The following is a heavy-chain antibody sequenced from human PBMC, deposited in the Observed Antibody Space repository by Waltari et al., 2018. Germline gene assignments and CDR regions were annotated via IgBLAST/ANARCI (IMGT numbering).Heavy chain of an antibody. Sequence: QVQLVPSGAEEKTPGDSVKVSCKASEHPFITHDMNWVRQAAGQGLEWMGWMNPNSGDTGYAQKFQGRVSMTRDTSVSTAYMELSSLRPEDTAVYYCARWQKETDAFDIWGQGTVVTVSP. J-gene: IGHJ3*02. CDR3: ARWQKETDAFDI. D-gene: IGHD5-12*01. CDR2: MNPNSGDT. V-gene: IGHV1-8*02. CDR1: EHPFITHD.